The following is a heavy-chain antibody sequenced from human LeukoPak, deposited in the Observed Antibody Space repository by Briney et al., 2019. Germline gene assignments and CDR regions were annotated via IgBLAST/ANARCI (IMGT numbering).Heavy chain of an antibody. CDR1: GGSISSGDYY. CDR2: IYYSGST. Sequence: PSETLSLTCTVSGGSISSGDYYWSWIRQPPGKGLEWIGYIYYSGSTYYNPSLKSRVTISVDTSKNQFSLKLSSVTAADTAVYYCARDTLGSSSYYYFDYWGQGTLVTVSS. D-gene: IGHD3-22*01. CDR3: ARDTLGSSSYYYFDY. J-gene: IGHJ4*02. V-gene: IGHV4-30-4*01.